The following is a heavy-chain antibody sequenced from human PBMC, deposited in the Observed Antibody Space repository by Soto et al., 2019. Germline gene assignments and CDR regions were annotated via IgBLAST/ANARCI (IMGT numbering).Heavy chain of an antibody. CDR2: ISGSGDRT. V-gene: IGHV3-23*01. J-gene: IGHJ4*02. D-gene: IGHD2-2*01. CDR1: GFTFSTYA. CDR3: AKMPPYCSSTNVYIDY. Sequence: EVQLLESGGGFVQPGGSLRLSCAASGFTFSTYAMTWVRQAPGKGLEWVSGISGSGDRTYYADTVKGRFTISRDNSKKTLYVQMNSLRSENTAVYYCAKMPPYCSSTNVYIDYWGQGSLVTGSS.